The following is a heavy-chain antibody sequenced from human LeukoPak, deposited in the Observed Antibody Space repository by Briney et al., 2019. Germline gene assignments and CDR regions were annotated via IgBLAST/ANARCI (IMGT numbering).Heavy chain of an antibody. V-gene: IGHV4-59*01. D-gene: IGHD3/OR15-3a*01. CDR3: AKDRVFGPSEYYFDY. Sequence: SETLSLTCTVSDGSISSYYWSWIRQPPGKGLEWIGYVSYSGSTNYDPSLKSRVTISVDTSKNQFSLKLSSVTAEDTAVYYCAKDRVFGPSEYYFDYWGQGTLVTVSS. CDR2: VSYSGST. J-gene: IGHJ4*02. CDR1: DGSISSYY.